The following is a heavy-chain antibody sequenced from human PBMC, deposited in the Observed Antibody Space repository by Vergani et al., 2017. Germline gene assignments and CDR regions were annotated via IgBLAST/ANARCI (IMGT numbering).Heavy chain of an antibody. J-gene: IGHJ4*02. V-gene: IGHV4-34*01. Sequence: QVQLPQWGAGLLKPSETLSLTCAVYGGSFSGYYWSWIRQPPGKGLEWIGEINHSGSTNYNPSLKSRVTISVDTSKNQFSLKLSSVTAADTAVYYCARGRKVLKRYYFDYWGQGTLVTVSS. D-gene: IGHD3-3*01. CDR1: GGSFSGYY. CDR3: ARGRKVLKRYYFDY. CDR2: INHSGST.